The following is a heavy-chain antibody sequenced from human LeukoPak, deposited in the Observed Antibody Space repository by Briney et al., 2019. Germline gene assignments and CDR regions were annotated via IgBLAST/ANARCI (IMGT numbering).Heavy chain of an antibody. CDR1: GFTSSSYV. D-gene: IGHD4-23*01. CDR3: ARRAGGYSHPYDY. J-gene: IGHJ4*02. Sequence: GGSLRLSCAASGFTSSSYVMHWVRQAPGKGLEWVAIISYDGSNEYYADSVKGRFTISRDNSKNTLYLQMNSLRAEDTAVYYCARRAGGYSHPYDYWGQGTLVTVSS. V-gene: IGHV3-30*04. CDR2: ISYDGSNE.